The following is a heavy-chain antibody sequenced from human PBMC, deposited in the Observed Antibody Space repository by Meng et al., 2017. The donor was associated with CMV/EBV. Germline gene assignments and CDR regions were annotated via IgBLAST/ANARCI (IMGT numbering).Heavy chain of an antibody. CDR2: ISAYNGNT. Sequence: QDQLVQSGAERNKPGASVKGSCKASGYTLTSYGSSWGRQAPGQGLEWMGWISAYNGNTNYAQKLQGRVTMTTDTSTSTAYMELRSLRSDDTAVYYCARDRTMVRGVTGYWGQGTLVTVSS. V-gene: IGHV1-18*01. D-gene: IGHD3-10*01. J-gene: IGHJ4*02. CDR1: GYTLTSYG. CDR3: ARDRTMVRGVTGY.